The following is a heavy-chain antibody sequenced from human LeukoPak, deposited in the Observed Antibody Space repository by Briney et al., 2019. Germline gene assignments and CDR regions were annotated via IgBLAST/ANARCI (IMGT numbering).Heavy chain of an antibody. CDR3: ARRDIVVVPAATGYGYYFDY. CDR2: INPNCGGT. V-gene: IGHV1-2*02. J-gene: IGHJ4*02. D-gene: IGHD2-2*01. Sequence: ASVKVSCKASGYTFTSYGISWVRQAPGQGLEWMGWINPNCGGTNYAQKFQGRVTMTRDTSISTAYMELSRLRSDDTAVYYCARRDIVVVPAATGYGYYFDYWGQGTLVTVSS. CDR1: GYTFTSYG.